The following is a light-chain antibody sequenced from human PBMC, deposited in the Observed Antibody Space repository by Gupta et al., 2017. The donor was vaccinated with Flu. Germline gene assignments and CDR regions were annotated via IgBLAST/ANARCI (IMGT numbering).Light chain of an antibody. V-gene: IGKV3-20*01. J-gene: IGKJ1*01. Sequence: GTLSLSPGERATRSCRASQSVSSSYLAWYQQKPGQAPRLLIYGASSRATGIPDRFSGSGSGTDFTLTISRLEPEDFAVYYCQQYGSSPRTFGQGTKVEIK. CDR3: QQYGSSPRT. CDR2: GAS. CDR1: QSVSSSY.